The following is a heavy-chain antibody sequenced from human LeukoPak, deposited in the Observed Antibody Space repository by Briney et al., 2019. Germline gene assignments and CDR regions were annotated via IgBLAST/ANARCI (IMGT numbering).Heavy chain of an antibody. CDR2: IYYSGST. Sequence: SETLSLTCTVSGGSISSSSYYWGWIRQPPGKGLEWIGSIYYSGSTYYNPSLKSRVTISVDTSKNQFSLKLSSVTAADTAVYYCARDYYDSSGYYGCFDYWGQGTLVTVSS. V-gene: IGHV4-39*07. D-gene: IGHD3-22*01. J-gene: IGHJ4*02. CDR3: ARDYYDSSGYYGCFDY. CDR1: GGSISSSSYY.